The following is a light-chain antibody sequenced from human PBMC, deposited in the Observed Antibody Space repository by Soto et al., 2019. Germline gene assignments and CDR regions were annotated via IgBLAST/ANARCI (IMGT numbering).Light chain of an antibody. CDR3: QQRSNWPPT. J-gene: IGKJ5*01. CDR1: QGIGDT. Sequence: ETVMTQSPATLSVSPGEGATLSCRASQGIGDTLAWYQQKPGQTPRLLIYDTSIRATGVPARFSGSGSGTDFTLTISSLEPEDFAVYYCQQRSNWPPTFGQGTRLEIK. CDR2: DTS. V-gene: IGKV3-11*01.